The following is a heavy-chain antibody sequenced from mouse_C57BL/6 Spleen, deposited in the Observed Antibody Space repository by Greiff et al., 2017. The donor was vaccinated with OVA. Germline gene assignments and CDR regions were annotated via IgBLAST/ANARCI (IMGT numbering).Heavy chain of an antibody. CDR3: TPIYSDY. V-gene: IGHV14-4*01. J-gene: IGHJ2*01. CDR1: GFNIKDDY. Sequence: EVQLQESGAELVRPGASVKLSCTASGFNIKDDYMHWVKQRPEQGLEWIGWIDPENGDTEYASKFQGKATITADTSSNTAYLQLSSLTSEDTAVYYCTPIYSDYWGQGTTLTVSS. CDR2: IDPENGDT.